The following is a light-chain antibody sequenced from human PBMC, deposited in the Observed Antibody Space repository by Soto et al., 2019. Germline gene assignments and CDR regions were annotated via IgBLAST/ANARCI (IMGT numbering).Light chain of an antibody. CDR1: QSVSSY. V-gene: IGKV3-11*01. CDR3: QQRSNWPPIFT. Sequence: EIVLTQSPATLSLSPGERATLSCRASQSVSSYLAWYQQKPGQAPRLLIYDASNRATGIPARFSGSGSGTDFPLTITSLEPEDFAVYYCQQRSNWPPIFTFGPGTKVDFK. J-gene: IGKJ3*01. CDR2: DAS.